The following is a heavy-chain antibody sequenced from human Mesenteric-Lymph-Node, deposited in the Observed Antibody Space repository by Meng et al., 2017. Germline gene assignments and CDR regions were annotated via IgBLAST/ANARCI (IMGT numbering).Heavy chain of an antibody. CDR2: IIHGGSP. Sequence: QVQLQQWGAGLLQPSEPLSVTCAVNGESFSGAYWNWVRQPPGKGLEWIGEIIHGGSPSYNPSLKSRVTISIDTSKNQLSLMLSSVTAADTAVYYCARRPTGIDYWGQGTLVTVSS. CDR3: ARRPTGIDY. V-gene: IGHV4-34*12. J-gene: IGHJ4*02. CDR1: GESFSGAY. D-gene: IGHD2-8*02.